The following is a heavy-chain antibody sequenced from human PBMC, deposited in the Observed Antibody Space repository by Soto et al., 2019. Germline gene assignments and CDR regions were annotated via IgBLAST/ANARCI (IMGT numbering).Heavy chain of an antibody. V-gene: IGHV4-31*03. D-gene: IGHD3-3*01. CDR1: VVSITSLVYY. CDR2: IFYTGTT. CDR3: ARDPTLFGAALQTGFDP. Sequence: PSDTLSLTCSLSVVSITSLVYYWNCILQHPWKGLEWIGYIFYTGTTRYNSALQSRVSISVDSTKNHFSLKLTSVTAADTAVYYCARDPTLFGAALQTGFDPWGPGNLVTVS. J-gene: IGHJ5*02.